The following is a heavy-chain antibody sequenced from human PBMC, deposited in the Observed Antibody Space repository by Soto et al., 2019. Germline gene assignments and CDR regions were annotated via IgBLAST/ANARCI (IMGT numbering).Heavy chain of an antibody. CDR1: GGSISGYY. Sequence: SETLSLTCTVSGGSISGYYWSWLRQPPGKGLEWVGYIYNIGSTYYNPSLKSRVTISVDTSKNQFSLKLSSVTAADTAVYYCARHGMDYYDSSGYYYSPYYFDYWGQGTLVTVSS. V-gene: IGHV4-59*08. CDR2: IYNIGST. J-gene: IGHJ4*02. CDR3: ARHGMDYYDSSGYYYSPYYFDY. D-gene: IGHD3-22*01.